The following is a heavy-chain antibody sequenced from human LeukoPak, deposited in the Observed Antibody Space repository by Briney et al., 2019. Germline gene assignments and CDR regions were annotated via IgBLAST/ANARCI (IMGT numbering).Heavy chain of an antibody. CDR1: GFTFSSYA. CDR3: ARGGDGAPFYPDY. J-gene: IGHJ4*02. D-gene: IGHD4/OR15-4a*01. V-gene: IGHV3-23*01. CDR2: ISGSGGYT. Sequence: GGSLRLSCAASGFTFSSYAMSWVRQAPGKGLEWVSSISGSGGYTYYADSVKGRFTISRDNSMNTLYLQMNSLRDEDTAVYSCARGGDGAPFYPDYWGQGTLVTVSS.